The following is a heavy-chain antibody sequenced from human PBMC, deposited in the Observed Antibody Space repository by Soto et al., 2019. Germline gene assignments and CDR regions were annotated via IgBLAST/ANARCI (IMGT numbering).Heavy chain of an antibody. D-gene: IGHD3-3*01. Sequence: GGSLRLSCAASGFTFSSYWMHWVRQAPGKGLVWVSRINSDGSSTSYADSVKGRFTISRDNAKNTLYLQMNSLRAEDTAVYYCARGPKRITIFGVVIFFPPDYWGQGTLVTVSS. V-gene: IGHV3-74*01. CDR2: INSDGSST. CDR1: GFTFSSYW. CDR3: ARGPKRITIFGVVIFFPPDY. J-gene: IGHJ4*02.